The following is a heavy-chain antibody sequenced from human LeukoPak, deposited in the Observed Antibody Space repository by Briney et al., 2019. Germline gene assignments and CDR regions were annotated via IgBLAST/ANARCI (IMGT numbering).Heavy chain of an antibody. J-gene: IGHJ4*02. CDR3: ARELHSSSCYYSPFGY. CDR1: GGTFSSYA. V-gene: IGHV1-69*04. CDR2: IIPILGIA. D-gene: IGHD6-13*01. Sequence: SVKVSCKASGGTFSSYAISWVRQAPGQGLEWMGRIIPILGIANYAQKFQGRVTITADKSTSTAYMELSSLRSEDTAVYYCARELHSSSCYYSPFGYWGQGTLVTVSS.